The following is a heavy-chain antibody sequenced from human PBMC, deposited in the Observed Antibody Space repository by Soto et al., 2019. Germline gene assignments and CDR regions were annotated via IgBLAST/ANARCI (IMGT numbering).Heavy chain of an antibody. Sequence: GGSLRLSCAASGFTFSSYAMHWVRQAPGKGLEWVAVISYDGSNKYYADSVKGRFTISRDNSKNTLYLQMNSLRAEDTAVYYCARAVWSGYYSYYYYGMDVWGQGTTVTVSS. CDR3: ARAVWSGYYSYYYYGMDV. V-gene: IGHV3-30-3*01. J-gene: IGHJ6*02. D-gene: IGHD3-3*01. CDR2: ISYDGSNK. CDR1: GFTFSSYA.